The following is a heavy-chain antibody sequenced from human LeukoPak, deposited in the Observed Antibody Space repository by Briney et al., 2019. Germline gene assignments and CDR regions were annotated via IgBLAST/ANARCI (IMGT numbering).Heavy chain of an antibody. Sequence: SETLSLTCTVSGGPISSYYWSWIRQPPGKGLEWIGYIYYSGSTNYNPSLKSRVTISVDTSKNQFSLKLSSVTAADTAVYYCASTVEMATIGVGFDYWGQGTLVTVSS. V-gene: IGHV4-59*01. CDR2: IYYSGST. CDR1: GGPISSYY. J-gene: IGHJ4*02. D-gene: IGHD5-24*01. CDR3: ASTVEMATIGVGFDY.